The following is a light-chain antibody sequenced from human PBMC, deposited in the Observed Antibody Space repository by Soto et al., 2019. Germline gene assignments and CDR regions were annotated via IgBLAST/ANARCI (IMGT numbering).Light chain of an antibody. CDR3: ATWDDSLNVVV. V-gene: IGLV1-44*01. CDR2: SNN. CDR1: SSNIGRNT. J-gene: IGLJ2*01. Sequence: QAVVTQPPSASGTPGQRVTVSCSGSSSNIGRNTVNWYQQLPGTAPKLLIYSNNQRPSGVPDRFSGSKSGTSASLAISGLQSEDEADYYCATWDDSLNVVVFGGGTKVTVL.